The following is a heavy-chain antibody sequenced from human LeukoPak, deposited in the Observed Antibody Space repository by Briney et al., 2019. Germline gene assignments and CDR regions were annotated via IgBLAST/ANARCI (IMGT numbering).Heavy chain of an antibody. V-gene: IGHV3-74*03. J-gene: IGHJ4*02. CDR2: INPDGSIR. CDR1: GLTFSTYW. D-gene: IGHD1-26*01. Sequence: GGSLRLSCAASGLTFSTYWMHWVRQAPGKGLPWVARINPDGSIRTYANSVQGRVTISRDTAKDTLFLQMNSLRAEDTAVYYCAREARVGGALQYWGQGTPVTVSS. CDR3: AREARVGGALQY.